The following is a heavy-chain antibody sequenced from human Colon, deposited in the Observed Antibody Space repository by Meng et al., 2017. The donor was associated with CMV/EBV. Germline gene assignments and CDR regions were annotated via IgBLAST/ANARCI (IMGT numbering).Heavy chain of an antibody. CDR2: ISASGGDM. Sequence: GESLKISCAASGFTFSNYAMRWVRQALGKGLEWVSSISASGGDMFYADSVRGRFTISRDKSKNTVFLQMNGLRADDTAVYYCAKGVSGPLYYFDYWGQGMLVTVSS. J-gene: IGHJ4*02. CDR3: AKGVSGPLYYFDY. V-gene: IGHV3-23*01. D-gene: IGHD2-15*01. CDR1: GFTFSNYA.